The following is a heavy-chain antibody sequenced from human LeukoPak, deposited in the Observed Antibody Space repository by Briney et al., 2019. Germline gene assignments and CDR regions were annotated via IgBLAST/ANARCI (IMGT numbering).Heavy chain of an antibody. J-gene: IGHJ4*02. Sequence: PGGSLRLSCAASGFTFSSHWMNWVHPAPGKGLEWVANIKEDGSEKYYVDSVKGRFTISRDNAKNSLCLQMNSLRAEDTAIYYCVRSGGYWGQGTLVTVSS. D-gene: IGHD1-26*01. CDR2: IKEDGSEK. V-gene: IGHV3-7*05. CDR1: GFTFSSHW. CDR3: VRSGGY.